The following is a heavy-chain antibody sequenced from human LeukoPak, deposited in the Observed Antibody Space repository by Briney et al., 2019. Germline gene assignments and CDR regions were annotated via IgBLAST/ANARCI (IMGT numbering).Heavy chain of an antibody. Sequence: SETLSLTCTASGGSISSGGYYWSWIRQHPGKGLEWIGYIYYSGSTYYNPSLKSRVTISVDTSKNQFSLKLSSVTAADTAVYYCARAHIVVVTAVNWFDPWGQGTLVTVSS. D-gene: IGHD2-21*02. CDR2: IYYSGST. V-gene: IGHV4-31*03. CDR1: GGSISSGGYY. CDR3: ARAHIVVVTAVNWFDP. J-gene: IGHJ5*02.